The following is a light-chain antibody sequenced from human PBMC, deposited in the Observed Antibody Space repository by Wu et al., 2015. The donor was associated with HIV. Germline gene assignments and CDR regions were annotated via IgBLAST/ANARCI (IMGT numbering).Light chain of an antibody. CDR1: QGIRND. Sequence: AIQMTQSPSSLSASVGDRVTITCRASQGIRNDLGWYQQKPGKAPKLLIYAASSLQSGVPSRFSGSGSGTDFTLTISSLQPEDIATYYCQQYDNLPYSFGQGTKLEIK. V-gene: IGKV1-6*01. CDR3: QQYDNLPYS. CDR2: AAS. J-gene: IGKJ2*03.